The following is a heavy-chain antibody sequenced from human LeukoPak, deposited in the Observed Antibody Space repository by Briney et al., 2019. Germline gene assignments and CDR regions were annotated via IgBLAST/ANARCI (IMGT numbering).Heavy chain of an antibody. CDR2: IYYSGST. Sequence: SETLSLTCTVSGGSISSYYWNWLRQPPGKGLEWIGYIYYSGSTNYNPSLKSRVTISVDTSKNQFSLKLSSVTAADTAVYYCARKEGGATDYWGQGTLVTVSS. V-gene: IGHV4-59*08. J-gene: IGHJ4*02. CDR3: ARKEGGATDY. CDR1: GGSISSYY. D-gene: IGHD3-16*01.